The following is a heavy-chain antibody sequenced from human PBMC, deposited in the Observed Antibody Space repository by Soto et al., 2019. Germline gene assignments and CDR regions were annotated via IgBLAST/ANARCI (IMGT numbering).Heavy chain of an antibody. CDR1: GASISSSDYY. Sequence: PSETLSLTCSVSGASISSSDYYWGWIRQPPGQGLEWIGSIYGGSTYYNLSLKSRVTISVDTSKNQFSLKLTSVTAADTAVYYCARDKITGLFDYWGQGTLVTVSS. D-gene: IGHD2-8*02. J-gene: IGHJ4*02. CDR2: IYGGST. V-gene: IGHV4-39*02. CDR3: ARDKITGLFDY.